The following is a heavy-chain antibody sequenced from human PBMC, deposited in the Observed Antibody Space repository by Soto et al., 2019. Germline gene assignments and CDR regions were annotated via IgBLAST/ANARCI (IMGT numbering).Heavy chain of an antibody. CDR3: ARGSAYSDYDLEY. CDR1: GFTFTSYA. J-gene: IGHJ4*02. V-gene: IGHV3-23*01. D-gene: IGHD4-17*01. CDR2: IRGTGGST. Sequence: EVQLLESGGGLVRPGGYLRLSCAASGFTFTSYAMTWVRQAPGKGLEWVSGIRGTGGSTYYADSVKGRFTISRDKSKNTLYLHVNSLRAEDTAVYYCARGSAYSDYDLEYWGQGTLVTVSS.